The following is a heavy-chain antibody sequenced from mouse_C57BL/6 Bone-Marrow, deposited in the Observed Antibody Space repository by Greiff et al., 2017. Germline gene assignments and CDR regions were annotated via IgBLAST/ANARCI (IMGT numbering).Heavy chain of an antibody. CDR3: ARHKRYYDYEGYFDY. D-gene: IGHD2-4*01. CDR2: FYPGSGSI. Sequence: LQESGAELVKPGASVKLSCKASGYIFTEYTIHWVKQRSGQGLEWIGWFYPGSGSIKYNERFKDKATLTADKSSNTVYMELSRLTSEDSAVYFCARHKRYYDYEGYFDYWGQGTTLTVSS. CDR1: GYIFTEYT. V-gene: IGHV1-62-2*01. J-gene: IGHJ2*01.